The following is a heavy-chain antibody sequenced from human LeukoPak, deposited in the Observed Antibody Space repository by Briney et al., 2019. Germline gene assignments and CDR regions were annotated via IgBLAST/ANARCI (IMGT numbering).Heavy chain of an antibody. Sequence: GGSLRLSCAASGFTFSSYGMHWVRQAPGKWLEWVAFIRYDGSNKYYADSVKGRFTISRDNSKNTLYLQMNSLRAKDTAVYYCAKDQGSWARTTNYFDYWGQGTLVTVSS. CDR2: IRYDGSNK. D-gene: IGHD6-13*01. V-gene: IGHV3-30*02. CDR3: AKDQGSWARTTNYFDY. CDR1: GFTFSSYG. J-gene: IGHJ4*02.